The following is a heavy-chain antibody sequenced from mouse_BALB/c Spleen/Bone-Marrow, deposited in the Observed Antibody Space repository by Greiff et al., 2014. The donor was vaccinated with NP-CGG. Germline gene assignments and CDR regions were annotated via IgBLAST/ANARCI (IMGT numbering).Heavy chain of an antibody. J-gene: IGHJ4*01. V-gene: IGHV1S81*02. CDR3: SRGRRDALDY. CDR2: INPSNGGT. CDR1: GYTFTSYY. Sequence: VKLMESGAELVKPGASVKLSCKASGYTFTSYYMYWVKQRPGQGLEWFGEINPSNGGTNFNEKLKNKATLTVDKSSSTAYMQLSSLTSEDSAVYYCSRGRRDALDYWGQGTSVTVSS.